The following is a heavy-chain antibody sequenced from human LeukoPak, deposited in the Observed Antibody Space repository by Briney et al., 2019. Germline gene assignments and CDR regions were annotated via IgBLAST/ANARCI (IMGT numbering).Heavy chain of an antibody. CDR3: SRSYQHVAAHFDY. D-gene: IGHD2-2*01. CDR2: ITLNMGGT. V-gene: IGHV1-2*07. Sequence: ASVYVSCKPSGYTFTVYYIHSGRQAPEQRDEWVGCITLNMGGTNSAHTFQGGFTMTKATPISTAYTELRRLRSDATAVYYCSRSYQHVAAHFDYWGQGTLVTVSS. J-gene: IGHJ4*02. CDR1: GYTFTVYY.